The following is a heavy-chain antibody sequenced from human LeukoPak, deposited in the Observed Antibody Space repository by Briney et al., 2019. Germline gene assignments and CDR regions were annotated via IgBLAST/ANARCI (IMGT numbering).Heavy chain of an antibody. J-gene: IGHJ4*02. Sequence: ASVKVSCKASGYTFTSYDINWVRQATGQGLEWMGWMNPNSGNTGYAQKFQGRVTMTRDTSISTAYMELSRLRSDDTAVYYCARALGVWGSYRYIFDLDYWGQGTLVTVSS. CDR1: GYTFTSYD. CDR3: ARALGVWGSYRYIFDLDY. V-gene: IGHV1-8*01. CDR2: MNPNSGNT. D-gene: IGHD3-16*02.